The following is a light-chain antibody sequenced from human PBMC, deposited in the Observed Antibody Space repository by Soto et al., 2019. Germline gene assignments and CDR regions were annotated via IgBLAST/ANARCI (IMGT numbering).Light chain of an antibody. CDR1: SSNIGNNA. CDR2: YDD. CDR3: AAWDDSLNGVV. Sequence: QAVLTQPPSVSEAPRQRGTLSCSGSSSNIGNNAGNWYQQLPGKAPKLLIYYDDLLPSGVSDRFSGSKSGTSGSQAISGLESEDEADYYWAAWDDSLNGVVFGGGTKLTVL. V-gene: IGLV1-36*01. J-gene: IGLJ2*01.